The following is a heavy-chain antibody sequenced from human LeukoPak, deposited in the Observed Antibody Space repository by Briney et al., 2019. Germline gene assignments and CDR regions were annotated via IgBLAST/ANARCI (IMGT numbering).Heavy chain of an antibody. D-gene: IGHD2-15*01. CDR2: ISSSSSYI. J-gene: IGHJ6*02. V-gene: IGHV3-21*01. Sequence: TGGSLRLSCAASGFTFSSYSMNWVRQAPGKGLEWVSSISSSSSYIYYADSVKGRFTISRDNGKNSLYLQMNSLRAEDTAVYYCARDTTPRYCSGGSCYTHYGMDVWGQGTTVTVSS. CDR3: ARDTTPRYCSGGSCYTHYGMDV. CDR1: GFTFSSYS.